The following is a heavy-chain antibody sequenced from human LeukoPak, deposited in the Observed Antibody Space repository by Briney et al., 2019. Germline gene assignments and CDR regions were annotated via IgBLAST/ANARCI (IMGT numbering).Heavy chain of an antibody. CDR2: INPSGGST. CDR3: ARVWVAVAVLADY. Sequence: ASVKVSCKASGNTFTSYYMHWVRQAPGQGLEWMGIINPSGGSTSYAQKFQGRVTMTRDTSTSTVYMELRSLRSDDTAVYYSARVWVAVAVLADYWGQGTLVTVSS. D-gene: IGHD6-19*01. J-gene: IGHJ4*02. CDR1: GNTFTSYY. V-gene: IGHV1-46*01.